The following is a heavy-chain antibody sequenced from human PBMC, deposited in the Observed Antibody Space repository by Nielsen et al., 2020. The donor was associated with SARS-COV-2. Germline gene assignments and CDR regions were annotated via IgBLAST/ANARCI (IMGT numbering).Heavy chain of an antibody. Sequence: GESLKISCAASGFTFSSYGMHWVRQAPGKGLEWVAVISYDGSNKYYADSVKGRFTISRDNSKNTLYLQMNSLRAEDTAVYYCAREVRGRSYWGQGTLVTVSS. CDR1: GFTFSSYG. D-gene: IGHD3-16*01. V-gene: IGHV3-30*03. CDR3: AREVRGRSY. CDR2: ISYDGSNK. J-gene: IGHJ4*02.